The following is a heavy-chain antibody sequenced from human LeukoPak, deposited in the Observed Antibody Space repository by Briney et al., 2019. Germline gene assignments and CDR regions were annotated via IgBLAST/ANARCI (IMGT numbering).Heavy chain of an antibody. D-gene: IGHD3-22*01. CDR1: GYTFTDYY. CDR2: INPNSGGT. V-gene: IGHV1-2*02. Sequence: ASVKVSCKASGYTFTDYYMHWVRQAPGQGLEWMGWINPNSGGTNYAQKFQGRVTMTRDTSINTAYMELSRLRSDDTAVYYCARDSSGYYRGGFLDYWGQGTLVTVSS. CDR3: ARDSSGYYRGGFLDY. J-gene: IGHJ4*02.